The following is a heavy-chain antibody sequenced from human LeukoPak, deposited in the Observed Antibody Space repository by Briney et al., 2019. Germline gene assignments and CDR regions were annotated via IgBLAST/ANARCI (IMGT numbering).Heavy chain of an antibody. J-gene: IGHJ4*02. CDR3: ARYEELRSTYYFDY. CDR2: IYPGDSDT. D-gene: IGHD1-7*01. Sequence: GESLKISCKGSGYSFTSYWIGWVRQMPGKDLEWMGIIYPGDSDTRYSPSFQGQVTISADKSISTAYLQWSSLKASDTAMYYCARYEELRSTYYFDYWGQGTLDTVSS. CDR1: GYSFTSYW. V-gene: IGHV5-51*01.